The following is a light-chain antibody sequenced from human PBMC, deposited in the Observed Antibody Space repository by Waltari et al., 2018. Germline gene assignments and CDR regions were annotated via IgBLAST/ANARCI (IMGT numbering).Light chain of an antibody. CDR2: KAN. J-gene: IGLJ3*02. CDR3: SLYMGSGIWV. Sequence: QTVVPQEPSLSVSPGGTVTLTRALSTGSGSTSSYATWYRQTPGQAPRTLLYKANTRSSGVPDRFSGSILGNKVALTITGAQADDESDYYCSLYMGSGIWVFGGGTKLTVL. CDR1: TGSGSTSSY. V-gene: IGLV8-61*01.